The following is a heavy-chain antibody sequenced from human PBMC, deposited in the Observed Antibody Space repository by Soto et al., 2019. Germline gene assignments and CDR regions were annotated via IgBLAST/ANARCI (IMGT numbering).Heavy chain of an antibody. Sequence: ASVKVSCKASGGTFSSYTISWVRQAPGQGLEWMGRIIPILGIANYAQKFQGRVTITADKSTSTAYMELSSLRSEDTAVYYCAREGRYCSGGSCYSPDAFDIWGQGTMVTVSS. V-gene: IGHV1-69*04. CDR1: GGTFSSYT. J-gene: IGHJ3*02. D-gene: IGHD2-15*01. CDR2: IIPILGIA. CDR3: AREGRYCSGGSCYSPDAFDI.